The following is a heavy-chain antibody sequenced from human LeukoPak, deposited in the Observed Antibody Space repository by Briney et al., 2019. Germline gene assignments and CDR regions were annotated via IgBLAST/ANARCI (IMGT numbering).Heavy chain of an antibody. Sequence: ASVTVSYLRSGYTFTDYYMQWVRQAPGQGVEGMGWINPKSGGTNYAQKFQDRVTMTRDTSISTAYMELSRLISDDTAVYYCARCDDYYGSGSYYLNNNWFDPWGQGTLVTVSS. CDR1: GYTFTDYY. J-gene: IGHJ5*02. CDR2: INPKSGGT. CDR3: ARCDDYYGSGSYYLNNNWFDP. D-gene: IGHD3-10*01. V-gene: IGHV1-2*02.